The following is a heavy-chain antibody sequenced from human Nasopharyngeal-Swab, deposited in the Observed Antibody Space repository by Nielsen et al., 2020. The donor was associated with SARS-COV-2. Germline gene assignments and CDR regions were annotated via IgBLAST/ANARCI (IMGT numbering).Heavy chain of an antibody. CDR2: IYYSGST. Sequence: SETLSLTCTVSGGSISSESHYWGWLRQPPGKGLEWIATIYYSGSTFYNPSLKSRVTISVDASENQFSLTLMSVTAADTAVFYCARRGYNYASPFDCWGQGTLVTVS. CDR1: GGSISSESHY. CDR3: ARRGYNYASPFDC. J-gene: IGHJ4*02. V-gene: IGHV4-39*01. D-gene: IGHD3-16*01.